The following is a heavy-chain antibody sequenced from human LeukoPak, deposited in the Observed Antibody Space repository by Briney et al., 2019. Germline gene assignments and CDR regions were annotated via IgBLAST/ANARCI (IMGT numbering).Heavy chain of an antibody. CDR2: IYSGGST. D-gene: IGHD4-11*01. V-gene: IGHV3-66*02. J-gene: IGHJ4*02. CDR3: ARVSTTIGYFDY. CDR1: GFTVSSNY. Sequence: GGSLRLSCAASGFTVSSNYMSWVRQAPGKGLEWVSVIYSGGSTYYADSVKGRFTISRDSSENTLYLQMNSLGHEDTAVYYCARVSTTIGYFDYWGRGTLVTVSA.